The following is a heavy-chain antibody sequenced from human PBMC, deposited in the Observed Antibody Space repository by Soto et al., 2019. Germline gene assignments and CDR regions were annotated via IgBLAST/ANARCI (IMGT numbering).Heavy chain of an antibody. Sequence: EVELVESGGGLVKPGGSLRPSCAASGFTFNSYRVTWVGRAPGKGLEWVASISSGSVYIDFADSVRGRFTISRDDVTNSVSLQMDSLRVEDTGIYYCARYDAFNAFDLWGQGTMVTVSS. V-gene: IGHV3-21*02. J-gene: IGHJ3*01. CDR1: GFTFNSYR. CDR2: ISSGSVYI. CDR3: ARYDAFNAFDL. D-gene: IGHD1-1*01.